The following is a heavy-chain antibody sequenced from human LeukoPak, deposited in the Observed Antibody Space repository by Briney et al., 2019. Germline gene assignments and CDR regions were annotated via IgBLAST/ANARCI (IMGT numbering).Heavy chain of an antibody. CDR2: INSDGSST. D-gene: IGHD6-19*01. Sequence: PGGSLRLSCAASGFTLSTYWMHWVRQAPGKGLVWVARINSDGSSTNYEDSVKGRFTISRDNAKNTLYLQMNSLRAEDTAVYYCARGQWLVSHWYFDLWGRGTLVTVSS. CDR3: ARGQWLVSHWYFDL. J-gene: IGHJ2*01. V-gene: IGHV3-74*01. CDR1: GFTLSTYW.